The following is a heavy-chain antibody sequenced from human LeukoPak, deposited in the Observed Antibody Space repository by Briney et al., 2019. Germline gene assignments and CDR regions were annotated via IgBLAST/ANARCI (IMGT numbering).Heavy chain of an antibody. J-gene: IGHJ3*02. Sequence: GGSLRLSCAASGFTFSSYAMHWVRQAPGKGLEWVAVISYDGSNKYYADSVKGRFTISRDNSKNTLYLQMNSLRAEDTAVYYCARAVMKWGFAFDIWGQGTMVTVSS. CDR3: ARAVMKWGFAFDI. D-gene: IGHD7-27*01. V-gene: IGHV3-30-3*01. CDR1: GFTFSSYA. CDR2: ISYDGSNK.